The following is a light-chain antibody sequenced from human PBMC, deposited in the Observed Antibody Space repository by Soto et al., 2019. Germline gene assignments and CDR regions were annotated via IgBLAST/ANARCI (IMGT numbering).Light chain of an antibody. CDR2: AAS. Sequence: DIQMTQSPSSLSASVGDRVTITCRASQSISSYLNWYQQKPGKAPKLLIYAASSLQSGVPSRFSGSGSGTDFTLTISSLQPEDFATYYCQQCYSTPGWTFGQGTKGEIK. CDR1: QSISSY. CDR3: QQCYSTPGWT. V-gene: IGKV1-39*01. J-gene: IGKJ1*01.